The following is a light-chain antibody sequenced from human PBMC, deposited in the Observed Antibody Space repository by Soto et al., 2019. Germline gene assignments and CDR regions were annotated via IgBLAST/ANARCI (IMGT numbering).Light chain of an antibody. J-gene: IGKJ1*01. Sequence: DIQMTQSPSSLSASVGDRVTITCRASQSITNYLNWYQQQPGKAPKLLIYAASSLQSGVPSRFCGGGAGTDFTLTISSLQPEDVATYFFQQSNSTPRTFGEGTKVEIK. CDR1: QSITNY. CDR3: QQSNSTPRT. V-gene: IGKV1-39*01. CDR2: AAS.